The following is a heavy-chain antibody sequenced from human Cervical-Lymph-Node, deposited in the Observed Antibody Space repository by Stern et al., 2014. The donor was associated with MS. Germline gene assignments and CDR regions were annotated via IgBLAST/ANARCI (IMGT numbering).Heavy chain of an antibody. CDR1: GGSISSSYW. J-gene: IGHJ4*02. CDR2: IYHSGST. V-gene: IGHV4-4*02. CDR3: ARNGGNYAFDY. D-gene: IGHD4-23*01. Sequence: QVPLQESGPGLVKPSRTLSLTCAVSGGSISSSYWWRWVRQPPGEGLEWIGEIYHSGSTNYNPSLKSRVTISVDTSKIHFSLKMNSVNAADTAVYYCARNGGNYAFDYWGQGTLVAVSS.